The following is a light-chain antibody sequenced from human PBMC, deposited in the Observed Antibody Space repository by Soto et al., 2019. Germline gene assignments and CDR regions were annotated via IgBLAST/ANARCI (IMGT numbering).Light chain of an antibody. CDR1: QSVTSSH. Sequence: EIVLTQSPGTLSLSPGERATLSCRASQSVTSSHLAWYQQKPGQAPRLLIFGASNRATGIPAGFSGSGSGTDFTLTINRLEPEDFAVYYCHPYGSSRTFGQGTKVEIK. CDR3: HPYGSSRT. J-gene: IGKJ1*01. CDR2: GAS. V-gene: IGKV3-20*01.